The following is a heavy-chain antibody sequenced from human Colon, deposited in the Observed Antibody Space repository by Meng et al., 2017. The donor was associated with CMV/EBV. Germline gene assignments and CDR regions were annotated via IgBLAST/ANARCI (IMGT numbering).Heavy chain of an antibody. V-gene: IGHV3-7*01. D-gene: IGHD3-22*01. CDR3: ARDLVSRYYDSSGYYYTPSAFDI. J-gene: IGHJ3*02. CDR2: IKQDGSEK. Sequence: GGSLRLSCAASGFTFSSYWMSWVRQAPGKGLEWVANIKQDGSEKYYVDSVKGRFTTSRDNAKNSLYLQMNSLRAEDTAVYYCARDLVSRYYDSSGYYYTPSAFDIWGQGTMVTVSS. CDR1: GFTFSSYW.